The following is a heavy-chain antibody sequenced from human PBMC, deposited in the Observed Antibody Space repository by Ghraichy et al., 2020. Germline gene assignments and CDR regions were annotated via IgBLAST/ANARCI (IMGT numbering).Heavy chain of an antibody. V-gene: IGHV3-33*01. D-gene: IGHD3-3*01. CDR2: IWYDGSKK. J-gene: IGHJ2*01. Sequence: WVAVIWYDGSKKYYADSVKGRFTISRDNSENTLYLKMNSLSAGDTAVDYCARDRVPHGYLYFDLWGR. CDR3: ARDRVPHGYLYFDL.